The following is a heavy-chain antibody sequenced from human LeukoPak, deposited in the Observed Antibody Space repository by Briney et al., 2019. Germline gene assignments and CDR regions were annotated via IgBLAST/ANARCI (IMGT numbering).Heavy chain of an antibody. V-gene: IGHV3-66*03. CDR2: IYSNNTT. CDR3: ARPDSSSTFDY. J-gene: IGHJ4*02. CDR1: GFTVNNNY. D-gene: IGHD6-13*01. Sequence: GGSLRLSCAASGFTVNNNYMTWVRQAPGKGLEWVSVIYSNNTTYYADSVKGRFTISRDNSKNTLYLQMNSLRAEDTAVYYCARPDSSSTFDYWGQGTLVTVSS.